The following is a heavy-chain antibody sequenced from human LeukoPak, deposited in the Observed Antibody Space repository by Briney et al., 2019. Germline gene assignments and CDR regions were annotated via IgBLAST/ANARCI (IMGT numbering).Heavy chain of an antibody. D-gene: IGHD6-19*01. Sequence: KSGGSLRLFCAASGLTFSNYAMSWARHAPGKGLEWVSAISGSGDTTYQADAVKGRFTIPRDNSNNKQYLQMKSLRAEDTAVYYCAKNTGIAVAGSLFDDWGQGTLVTVSS. CDR2: ISGSGDTT. V-gene: IGHV3-23*01. J-gene: IGHJ4*02. CDR1: GLTFSNYA. CDR3: AKNTGIAVAGSLFDD.